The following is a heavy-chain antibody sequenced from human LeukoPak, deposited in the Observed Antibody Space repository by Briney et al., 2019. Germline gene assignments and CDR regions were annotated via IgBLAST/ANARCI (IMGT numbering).Heavy chain of an antibody. Sequence: GGSLRLSCVASGFTFRSYAMSWVRQAPGKGLEWVSAISGSGVSTYYADSVKGRFTISRDNSKNTLYLQMNSLRAEDTAVYYCAKDRSDYGGYPPGAFDIWGQGTMVTVSS. D-gene: IGHD4-17*01. CDR1: GFTFRSYA. CDR2: ISGSGVST. J-gene: IGHJ3*02. CDR3: AKDRSDYGGYPPGAFDI. V-gene: IGHV3-23*01.